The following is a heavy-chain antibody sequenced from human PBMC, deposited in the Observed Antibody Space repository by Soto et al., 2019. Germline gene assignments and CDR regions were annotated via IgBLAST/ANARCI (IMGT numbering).Heavy chain of an antibody. D-gene: IGHD4-17*01. CDR2: IHSGGVT. CDR3: AKRGTTVTTSLWY. J-gene: IGHJ4*02. Sequence: EVQLVESGGGLVQPGGSLRLSCAASGFTVSNNYMCWVRQAPGKGLEWVSLIHSGGVTHYADSVRGRFTISRDNYRNTLYLQMNSLRADDTAVYYCAKRGTTVTTSLWYWGQGTLVPVSS. CDR1: GFTVSNNY. V-gene: IGHV3-66*01.